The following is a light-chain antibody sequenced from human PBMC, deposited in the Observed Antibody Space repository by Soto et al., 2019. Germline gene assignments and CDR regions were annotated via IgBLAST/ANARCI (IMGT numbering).Light chain of an antibody. CDR3: LQDHDDSWT. J-gene: IGKJ1*01. CDR1: RDIGRD. Sequence: ATQMTQSPSSLSASVGDRITITCRASRDIGRDLSWYQQKPGKAPTLLIYAASNLQSGVPSRFRGSRSGTEFTLTVSSLQPEDVATYYCLQDHDDSWTFGQGTKVDIK. V-gene: IGKV1-6*01. CDR2: AAS.